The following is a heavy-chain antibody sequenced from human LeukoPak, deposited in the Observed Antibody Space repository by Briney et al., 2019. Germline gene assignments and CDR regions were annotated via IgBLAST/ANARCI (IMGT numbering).Heavy chain of an antibody. V-gene: IGHV3-30*04. CDR2: ISYDGSNK. CDR1: GFTFSSYA. J-gene: IGHJ4*02. D-gene: IGHD5-18*01. Sequence: GGSLRLSCAASGFTFSSYAMHWVRQAPGKGLEWVAVISYDGSNKYYADSVKGRFTISRDNSKNTLYLQMNSLRAEDTAVYYCARAPGGYSYGRGGFDYWGQGTLVTVSS. CDR3: ARAPGGYSYGRGGFDY.